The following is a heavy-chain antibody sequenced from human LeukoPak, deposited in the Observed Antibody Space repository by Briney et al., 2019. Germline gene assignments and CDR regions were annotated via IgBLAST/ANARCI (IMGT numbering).Heavy chain of an antibody. CDR2: ISGSGGST. Sequence: PGGSLRLSCAASGFTFSSYAMSWVRQAPGKGLEWVSAISGSGGSTYYADSVKGRFTISRDNSKNTLYLQMNSLRAEDTAVYYCARDRNGWELWKSYYGMDVWGQGTTVTISS. J-gene: IGHJ6*02. D-gene: IGHD1-26*01. CDR1: GFTFSSYA. V-gene: IGHV3-23*01. CDR3: ARDRNGWELWKSYYGMDV.